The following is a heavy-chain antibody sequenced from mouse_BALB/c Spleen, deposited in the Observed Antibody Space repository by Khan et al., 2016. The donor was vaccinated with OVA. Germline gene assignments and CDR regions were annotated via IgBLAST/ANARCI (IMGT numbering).Heavy chain of an antibody. D-gene: IGHD2-4*01. V-gene: IGHV3-2*02. CDR3: ARKDYYDYDPFPY. J-gene: IGHJ3*01. CDR2: ISYSGNP. CDR1: GYSIPSEYT. Sequence: VQLQQSGPGLVKPSQSLSLTCTVTGYSIPSEYTWNWIRQFPGNKLEWMGFISYSGNPRYNPSLKSRISITRDTSKNQFFLQLNSVTSEDTATYYCARKDYYDYDPFPYWGQGTLVTVSA.